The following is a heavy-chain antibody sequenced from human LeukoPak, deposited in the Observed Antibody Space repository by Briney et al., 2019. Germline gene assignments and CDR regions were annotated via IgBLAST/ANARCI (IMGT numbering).Heavy chain of an antibody. J-gene: IGHJ4*02. CDR3: ARGSRPVYNLLTGKRYFDY. D-gene: IGHD3-9*01. CDR2: ISSSSSYI. Sequence: PGGSLRLSCAASGFTFSSYSLNWVRQAPGKGLEWVSSISSSSSYIYYADSVKGRFTISRDNAKNSLYLQMNSLRAEDTAVYYCARGSRPVYNLLTGKRYFDYWGQGTLLTVSS. CDR1: GFTFSSYS. V-gene: IGHV3-21*04.